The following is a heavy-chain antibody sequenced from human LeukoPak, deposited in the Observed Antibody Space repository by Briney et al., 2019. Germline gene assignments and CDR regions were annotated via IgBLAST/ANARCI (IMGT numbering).Heavy chain of an antibody. CDR3: AKGPSRVAAAGYFDY. CDR1: GFTFDDYA. CDR2: ISWNSGSI. V-gene: IGHV3-9*01. J-gene: IGHJ4*02. Sequence: PGGSLRLSCAASGFTFDDYAMHWVRQAPGKGLEWVSGISWNSGSIGYADSVKGQFTISRDNAKNSLYLQMNSLRAEDTALYYCAKGPSRVAAAGYFDYWGQGTLVTVSS. D-gene: IGHD6-13*01.